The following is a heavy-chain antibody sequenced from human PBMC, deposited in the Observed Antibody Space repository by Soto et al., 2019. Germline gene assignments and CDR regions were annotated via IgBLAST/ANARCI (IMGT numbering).Heavy chain of an antibody. CDR2: IWYDGSLK. D-gene: IGHD2-15*01. CDR3: AKALVVAQVTYNWLDP. CDR1: GFTFSRNN. J-gene: IGHJ5*02. V-gene: IGHV3-30*02. Sequence: GGSLRLSCAASGFTFSRNNMHWVRQAQGKGLEWVGVIWYDGSLKYYADSVKGRFTISRDNSKNTLYLEMDSLRAEDTAVYYCAKALVVAQVTYNWLDPWGQGTLVTVSS.